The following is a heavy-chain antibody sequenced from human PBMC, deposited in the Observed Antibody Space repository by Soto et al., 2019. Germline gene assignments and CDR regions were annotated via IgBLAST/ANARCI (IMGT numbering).Heavy chain of an antibody. D-gene: IGHD1-26*01. CDR3: AREVPSGDDAFDI. V-gene: IGHV4-34*01. Sequence: QVQLQQWGAGLLKPSETLSLTCAVYGGSLSNYYWSWIRQPPGKGLEWIGEINHRGSTNHNPSLKSRVTISIDTSKKQVSLRLSSVTAADTAVYYCAREVPSGDDAFDIWGQGTMVTVSS. CDR1: GGSLSNYY. J-gene: IGHJ3*02. CDR2: INHRGST.